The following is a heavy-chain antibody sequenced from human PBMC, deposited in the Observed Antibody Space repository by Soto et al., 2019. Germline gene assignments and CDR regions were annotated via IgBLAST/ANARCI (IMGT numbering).Heavy chain of an antibody. CDR2: IWYDGSTK. V-gene: IGHV3-33*01. CDR1: GLTFSSYG. J-gene: IGHJ4*02. D-gene: IGHD5-12*01. Sequence: QVQLVESGGGVVQTGRSLRLSCAASGLTFSSYGMEWVRQTPGKGLEWGAGIWYDGSTKYYADSVKGRFTISRDNSKNTFYLQMNSLRAEDTAVYYCARSRMPFSGYEPSRDWGQGTLVTVSS. CDR3: ARSRMPFSGYEPSRD.